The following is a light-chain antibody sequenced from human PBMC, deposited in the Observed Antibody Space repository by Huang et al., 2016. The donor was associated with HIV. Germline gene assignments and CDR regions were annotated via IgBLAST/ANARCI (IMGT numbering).Light chain of an antibody. J-gene: IGKJ1*01. Sequence: EIVMTQSPATLSVSPGERATLSCRASQSVSSRLAWYQQKPGQAPRLLIYGASTRATGIPARFSGSGSGTEFTLTISSLQSEDFAVYYCQQYNNWHPWT. V-gene: IGKV3-15*01. CDR2: GAS. CDR1: QSVSSR. CDR3: QQYNNWHPWT.